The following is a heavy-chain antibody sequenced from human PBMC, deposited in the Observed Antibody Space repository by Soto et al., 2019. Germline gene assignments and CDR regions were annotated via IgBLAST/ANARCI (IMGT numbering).Heavy chain of an antibody. D-gene: IGHD3-16*01. CDR2: IDPGESYT. Sequence: EVQLVQSGAEVKKPGESLRISCKASGYHFANYWISWVRQLPGKGLEWMGRIDPGESYTNYSPSFEGHVTITSDNSITTAYLQWTSLTAWDTPIYYWARRGKSYASGRSWFDPWAQGTLVTVSS. J-gene: IGHJ5*02. V-gene: IGHV5-10-1*01. CDR1: GYHFANYW. CDR3: ARRGKSYASGRSWFDP.